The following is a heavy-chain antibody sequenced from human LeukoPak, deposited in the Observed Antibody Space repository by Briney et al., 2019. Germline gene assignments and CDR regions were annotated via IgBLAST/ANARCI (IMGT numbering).Heavy chain of an antibody. CDR2: IYYSGST. CDR1: GGSISSYY. Sequence: SETLSLTCTVSGGSISSYYWSWIRQPPGKGLEWIGYIYYSGSTNYNPSLKSRVTIPVDTSKNQFSLKLSSVTAADTAVYYCARSDYYYYYMDVWGKGTTVTISS. J-gene: IGHJ6*03. CDR3: ARSDYYYYYMDV. V-gene: IGHV4-59*01.